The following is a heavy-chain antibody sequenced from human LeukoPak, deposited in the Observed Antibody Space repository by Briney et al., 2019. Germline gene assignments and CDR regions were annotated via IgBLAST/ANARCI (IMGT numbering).Heavy chain of an antibody. Sequence: GGSLRLSCVGSGFDFNYYDINWVRQAPGKGLEWVSSISRSSSYIYSADSARGRFTISRDNANGSVFLQMTSLRPEDTAVYYCARRGGLSSGRGFDHWGQGTLVTVSS. CDR3: ARRGGLSSGRGFDH. CDR2: ISRSSSYI. J-gene: IGHJ4*02. CDR1: GFDFNYYD. V-gene: IGHV3-21*01. D-gene: IGHD3-16*01.